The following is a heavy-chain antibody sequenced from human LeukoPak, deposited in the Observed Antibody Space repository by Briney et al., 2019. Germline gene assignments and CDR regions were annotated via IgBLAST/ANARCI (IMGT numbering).Heavy chain of an antibody. Sequence: GGSLRLSCAVSGFTFSSYTMNWVRQAPGKGLEWVSSISGSSSYIYYADSVKGRLTISRHNAKNSLYLQMNSLSAEDTGVYYCARDGDPYCSGGSCAFLNYWGQGTLITVSS. D-gene: IGHD2-15*01. V-gene: IGHV3-21*01. J-gene: IGHJ4*02. CDR1: GFTFSSYT. CDR2: ISGSSSYI. CDR3: ARDGDPYCSGGSCAFLNY.